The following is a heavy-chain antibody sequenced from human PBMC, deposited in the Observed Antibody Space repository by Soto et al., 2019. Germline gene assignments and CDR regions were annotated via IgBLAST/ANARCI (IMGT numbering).Heavy chain of an antibody. CDR1: GFTFSSYS. Sequence: EVQLVESGGGLVKPGGSLRLSCAASGFTFSSYSMNWVRQAPGKGLEWVSSISTTSSFIYSADSVKGRFTISRDNAKNTLYLQMNSLRAEDTAVFYCARGVPGHYGFDVWGPGTMVTVS. J-gene: IGHJ3*01. CDR3: ARGVPGHYGFDV. CDR2: ISTTSSFI. D-gene: IGHD1-1*01. V-gene: IGHV3-21*02.